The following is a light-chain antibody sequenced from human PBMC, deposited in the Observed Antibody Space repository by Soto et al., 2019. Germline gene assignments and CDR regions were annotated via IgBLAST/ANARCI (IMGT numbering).Light chain of an antibody. J-gene: IGKJ1*01. Sequence: EVVMTQSPATLSVSPGERATLSCRASQSVSSNLAWYQQKPGQAPRLLIYGASTRATGVPVRFSGSGSGTEFTLTIGSLQSEDVAFYYCQQYDNWPPWTFGQGTKVEIK. CDR1: QSVSSN. CDR3: QQYDNWPPWT. V-gene: IGKV3-15*01. CDR2: GAS.